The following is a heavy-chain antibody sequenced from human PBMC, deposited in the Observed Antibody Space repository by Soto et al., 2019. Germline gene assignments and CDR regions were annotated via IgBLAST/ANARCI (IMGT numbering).Heavy chain of an antibody. CDR3: SKSLDY. CDR2: INQDGSEK. J-gene: IGHJ4*02. CDR1: GFTFNSNW. Sequence: GGSLRLSCAASGFTFNSNWMDWARQAPGKGLEWVANINQDGSEKNYVDSVKGRFTISRDNAKNSLYLQMSSLTAEDSALYYCSKSLDYWGQGALVTVSS. V-gene: IGHV3-7*01.